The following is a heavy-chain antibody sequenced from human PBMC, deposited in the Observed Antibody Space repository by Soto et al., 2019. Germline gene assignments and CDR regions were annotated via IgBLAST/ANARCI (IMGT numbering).Heavy chain of an antibody. J-gene: IGHJ5*02. D-gene: IGHD3-16*01. Sequence: QITLKESGPTLVKPTQTLTLTCTFSGFSLTTRGVGVGWIRQPPGKALECLALIYWDDDKRYSPSLQSRLSITKDTSKNQVGLTMTNVDPVYTATYYCAHIPNYYQYDWFDPWGQGTLVSVSS. CDR2: IYWDDDK. CDR1: GFSLTTRGVG. CDR3: AHIPNYYQYDWFDP. V-gene: IGHV2-5*02.